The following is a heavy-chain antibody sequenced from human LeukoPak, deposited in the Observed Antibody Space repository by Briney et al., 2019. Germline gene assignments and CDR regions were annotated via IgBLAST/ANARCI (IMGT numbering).Heavy chain of an antibody. J-gene: IGHJ4*02. V-gene: IGHV1-2*02. CDR2: INPNSGGT. Sequence: GASVKVSCKASGYTFTGYYMHRVRQAPGQGLEWMGWINPNSGGTNYAQKFQGRVTMTRDTSISIAYMELSRLRSDDTAVYYCARNGGLRFLEWLPYYFDYWGQGTLVTVSS. CDR3: ARNGGLRFLEWLPYYFDY. CDR1: GYTFTGYY. D-gene: IGHD3-3*01.